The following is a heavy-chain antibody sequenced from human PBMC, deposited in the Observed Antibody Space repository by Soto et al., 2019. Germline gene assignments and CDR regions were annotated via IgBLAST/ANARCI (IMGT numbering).Heavy chain of an antibody. CDR1: GYIFTNYA. Sequence: ASVKVSCKASGYIFTNYAISWVRQAPGQGPEWMGWINPNSGGTNYAQKFQGWVTMTRDTSISTAYMELSRLRSDDTAVYYCARDRGGATGSWFDPWGQGTLVTVSS. V-gene: IGHV1-2*04. CDR3: ARDRGGATGSWFDP. J-gene: IGHJ5*02. D-gene: IGHD1-26*01. CDR2: INPNSGGT.